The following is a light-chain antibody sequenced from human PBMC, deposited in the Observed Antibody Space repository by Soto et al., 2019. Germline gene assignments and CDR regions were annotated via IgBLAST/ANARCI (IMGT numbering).Light chain of an antibody. CDR3: HQLNNYPLS. V-gene: IGKV1-9*01. J-gene: IGKJ4*01. Sequence: DIQLTQSPAFLSASVGDRVTITCRASQGIGSYLAWYQQKPGKAPNLLIFAASTLQIGVPSRFSGTGSGTEFTLTISSLQPEAVAAYYCHQLNNYPLSFGGGTKVEIK. CDR2: AAS. CDR1: QGIGSY.